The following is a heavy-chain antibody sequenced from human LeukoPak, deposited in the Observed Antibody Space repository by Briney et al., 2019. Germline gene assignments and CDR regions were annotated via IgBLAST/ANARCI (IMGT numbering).Heavy chain of an antibody. CDR1: GGSFSGYY. Sequence: SETLSLTCAVYGGSFSGYYWSWIRQPPGKGLEWIGEINHSGSTNYNPSLKSRVTISVDTSKSQLSLKLNSVTAADTAVYFCARGKYSSSWSFFESWGQGTLVTVSS. J-gene: IGHJ4*02. CDR3: ARGKYSSSWSFFES. CDR2: INHSGST. D-gene: IGHD6-13*01. V-gene: IGHV4-34*01.